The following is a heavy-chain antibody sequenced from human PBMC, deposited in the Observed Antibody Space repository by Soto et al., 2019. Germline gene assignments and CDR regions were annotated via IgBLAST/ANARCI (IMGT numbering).Heavy chain of an antibody. CDR3: ARGWATLEVDY. V-gene: IGHV1-8*02. CDR2: ISAHTGSS. D-gene: IGHD1-1*01. CDR1: GYTFTSSG. J-gene: IGHJ4*02. Sequence: ASVKVSCKASGYTFTSSGMSWVRQAPGQGLEWMGWISAHTGSSEYAQRFQGRVTMTRNTSISTAYMELSSLRSEDTAVYYCARGWATLEVDYWGQGTLVTVSS.